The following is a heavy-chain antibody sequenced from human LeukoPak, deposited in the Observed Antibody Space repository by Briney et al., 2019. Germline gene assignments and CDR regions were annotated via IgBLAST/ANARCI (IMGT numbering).Heavy chain of an antibody. J-gene: IGHJ4*02. CDR1: GYTFSGYY. Sequence: ASVKVSCKASGYTFSGYYIHWERQAPGQGLEWMGWINTNSGGTKYAQRFQGRVTMTRDTSISTAYMEVSRLRSDDTAVYFCASSRFLEWLYLLDYWGQGTLVTVSS. D-gene: IGHD3-3*01. CDR3: ASSRFLEWLYLLDY. V-gene: IGHV1-2*02. CDR2: INTNSGGT.